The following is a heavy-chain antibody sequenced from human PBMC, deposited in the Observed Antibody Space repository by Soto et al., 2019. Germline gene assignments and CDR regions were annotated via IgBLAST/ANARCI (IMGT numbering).Heavy chain of an antibody. D-gene: IGHD6-19*01. V-gene: IGHV3-9*01. CDR3: AKDMVGGEAGTGNLDY. J-gene: IGHJ4*02. Sequence: QDPGKGLEWVSGISWNSGSIGYADSVKGRFTISRDNAKNSLYLQMNSLRAEDTALYYCAKDMVGGEAGTGNLDYWGQGPLLTVSS. CDR2: ISWNSGSI.